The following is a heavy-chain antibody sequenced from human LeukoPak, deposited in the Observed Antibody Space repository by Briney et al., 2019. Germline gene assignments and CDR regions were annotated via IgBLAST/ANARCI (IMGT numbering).Heavy chain of an antibody. V-gene: IGHV3-23*01. CDR1: GFTFSSHA. CDR2: ISGGGGST. Sequence: GGSLRLSCAASGFTFSSHAMGWVRQFPGKGLEWVSAISGGGGSTYYADSVKGRFTISRDNSKNTLYLQMNSLRAEDTAVYYCARVLGSVAAASFWGQGTLVTVSS. D-gene: IGHD6-13*01. CDR3: ARVLGSVAAASF. J-gene: IGHJ4*02.